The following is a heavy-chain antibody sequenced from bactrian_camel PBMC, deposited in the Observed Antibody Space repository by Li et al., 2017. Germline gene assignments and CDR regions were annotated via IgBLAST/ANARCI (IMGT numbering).Heavy chain of an antibody. Sequence: HVQLVESGGGSVRPGGSLTLSCAVSGNGDGSGYRCTGWFRQAPGQEREGVASIDSDGVTTYADPVKGRFTIFRDNAKNSVYLQMHSLKLEDSAMYYCAGRTDGNCGVWYLTTTSAFQYWGQGTQVTVS. CDR2: IDSDGVT. CDR3: AGRTDGNCGVWYLTTTSAFQY. V-gene: IGHV3S53*01. J-gene: IGHJ4*01. CDR1: GNGDGSGY. D-gene: IGHD3*01.